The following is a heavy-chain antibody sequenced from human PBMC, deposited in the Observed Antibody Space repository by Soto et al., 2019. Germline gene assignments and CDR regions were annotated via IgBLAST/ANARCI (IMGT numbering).Heavy chain of an antibody. D-gene: IGHD2-21*01. V-gene: IGHV3-30*18. Sequence: PGGSLRLSCADSGFTFSSYGMHWFRQAPGKGLEWVAVISYDGSNKYYADSVKGRFTISRDNSKNTLYLQMNSLRAEDTAVYYCAKSTIAYLLGDSFDYWGQGTLVTVSS. CDR2: ISYDGSNK. J-gene: IGHJ4*02. CDR1: GFTFSSYG. CDR3: AKSTIAYLLGDSFDY.